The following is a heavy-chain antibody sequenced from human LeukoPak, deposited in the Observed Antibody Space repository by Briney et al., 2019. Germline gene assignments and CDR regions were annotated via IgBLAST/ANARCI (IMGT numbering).Heavy chain of an antibody. V-gene: IGHV1-69*13. CDR1: RGTFSSYA. CDR2: IIPILGTA. CDR3: ARDRPGRYCSSTRCYMASPFDP. Sequence: EASVKVSCKASRGTFSSYAISWVRQAPGQGLEWMGGIIPILGTANYAQKFQGRVTITADEFTSTAYMEPSSLRSEDTAVYYCARDRPGRYCSSTRCYMASPFDPWGQGTLVTVSS. J-gene: IGHJ5*02. D-gene: IGHD2-2*02.